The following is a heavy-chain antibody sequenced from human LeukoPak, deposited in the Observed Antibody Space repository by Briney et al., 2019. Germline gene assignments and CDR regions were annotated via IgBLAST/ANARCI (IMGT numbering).Heavy chain of an antibody. D-gene: IGHD4-17*01. J-gene: IGHJ3*02. CDR3: AKDCRDYGDPSAFDI. Sequence: GGSLRLSCAASGITFSSYGMHWVRQAPGKGLEWVAFIRYDGSNKYYADSVKGRFTISRDNSKNTLYLQMNSLRAEDTAVYYCAKDCRDYGDPSAFDIWGQGTMVTVSS. CDR1: GITFSSYG. V-gene: IGHV3-30*02. CDR2: IRYDGSNK.